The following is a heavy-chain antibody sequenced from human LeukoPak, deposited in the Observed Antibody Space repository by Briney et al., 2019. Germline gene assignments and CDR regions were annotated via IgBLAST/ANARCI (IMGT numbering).Heavy chain of an antibody. D-gene: IGHD3-10*01. CDR2: ISYDGSNK. CDR3: ARDCDFEWFGTYNWFDP. Sequence: GRSLRLSCAASGFTFSSYAMHWVRQAPGKGLEWVAVISYDGSNKYYADSVKGRFTISRDNSKNTLYLQMNSLRAEDTAVYYCARDCDFEWFGTYNWFDPWGQGTLVTVSS. J-gene: IGHJ5*02. CDR1: GFTFSSYA. V-gene: IGHV3-30*14.